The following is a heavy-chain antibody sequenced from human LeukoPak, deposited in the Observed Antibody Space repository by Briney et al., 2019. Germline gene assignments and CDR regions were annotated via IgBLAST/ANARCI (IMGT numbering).Heavy chain of an antibody. CDR3: ARVTFPSGRYYRDYFDY. CDR2: ISAYNGNI. CDR1: GYTFTGSS. Sequence: ASVKVSCKASGYTFTGSSITWVRQAPGQGLEWMGWISAYNGNINYAQKFQGRVTMTTDTSTSTAYMELRSLRSDDTAVYYCARVTFPSGRYYRDYFDYWGQGTLVTVSS. V-gene: IGHV1-18*01. D-gene: IGHD3-10*01. J-gene: IGHJ4*02.